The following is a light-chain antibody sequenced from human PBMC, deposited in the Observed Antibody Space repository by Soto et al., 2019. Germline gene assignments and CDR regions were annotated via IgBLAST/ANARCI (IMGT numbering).Light chain of an antibody. CDR1: SSNIGAGYD. CDR2: DNN. J-gene: IGLJ3*02. Sequence: QSVLTQPPSVSGAPGQRVTISCTGSSSNIGAGYDVHWYQQLPGTAPKLLIYDNNNRPSGVPDRFSGSKSGTSASLAITGLQAEDEADYYCQSYDSSLSGWVFGGGTKLDRP. V-gene: IGLV1-40*01. CDR3: QSYDSSLSGWV.